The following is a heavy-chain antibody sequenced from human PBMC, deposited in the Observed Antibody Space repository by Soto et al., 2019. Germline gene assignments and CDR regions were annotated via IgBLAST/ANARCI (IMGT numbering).Heavy chain of an antibody. J-gene: IGHJ6*03. D-gene: IGHD2-2*01. CDR2: IYYSGST. Sequence: SETLSLTCTVSGGSISSGGHYWSWIRQHPGKGLEWIGYIYYSGSTYYNPSLKSRVTISVDTSKNQFSLKLSSVTAADTAVYYCARVGYCSSTSCYVSYYYYYYMDVWGKGTTVTVSS. V-gene: IGHV4-31*03. CDR3: ARVGYCSSTSCYVSYYYYYYMDV. CDR1: GGSISSGGHY.